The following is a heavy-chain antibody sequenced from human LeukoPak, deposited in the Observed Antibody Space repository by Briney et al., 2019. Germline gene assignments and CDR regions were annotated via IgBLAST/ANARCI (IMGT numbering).Heavy chain of an antibody. J-gene: IGHJ4*02. CDR1: GYSFTSYW. D-gene: IGHD6-6*01. V-gene: IGHV5-10-1*01. Sequence: GESLKISCKGSGYSFTSYWISWVRQMPGKGLEWMGTIDPSDSYNSYSPSFQGHVTISADKSISTAYLQWSSLKASDTAMYYCARAYSRSRFDYWGQGTLVTVSS. CDR3: ARAYSRSRFDY. CDR2: IDPSDSYN.